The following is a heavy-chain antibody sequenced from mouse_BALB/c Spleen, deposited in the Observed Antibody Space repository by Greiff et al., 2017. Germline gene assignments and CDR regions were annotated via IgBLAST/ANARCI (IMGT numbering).Heavy chain of an antibody. J-gene: IGHJ2*01. V-gene: IGHV1-9*01. D-gene: IGHD3-2*01. CDR3: AYRQLGLRGYFDY. Sequence: VKLMESGAELMKPGASVKISCKATGYTFSSYWIEWVKQRPGHGLEWIGEILPGSGSTNYNEKFKGKATFTADTSSNTAYMQHSSLTSEDSAVYYCAYRQLGLRGYFDYWGQGTTLTVSS. CDR2: ILPGSGST. CDR1: GYTFSSYW.